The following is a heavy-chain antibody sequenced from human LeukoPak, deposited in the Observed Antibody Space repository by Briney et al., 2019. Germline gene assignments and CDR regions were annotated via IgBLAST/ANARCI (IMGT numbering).Heavy chain of an antibody. CDR1: GFTFSSYA. V-gene: IGHV3-23*01. CDR2: ISGSGGST. CDR3: AKFYDFWSGDYWFDP. J-gene: IGHJ5*02. Sequence: PGGSLRLSCAASGFTFSSYAMSWVRQAPGKGLEWVSAISGSGGSTCYADSVKGRFTISRDNSKNTLYLQMNSLRAEDTAVYYCAKFYDFWSGDYWFDPWGQGTLVTVSS. D-gene: IGHD3-3*01.